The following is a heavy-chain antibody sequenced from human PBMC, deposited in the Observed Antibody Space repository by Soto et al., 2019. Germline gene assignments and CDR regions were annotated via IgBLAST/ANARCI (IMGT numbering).Heavy chain of an antibody. CDR3: AKSTDYYDSSGYYDVGGRAYYFDY. J-gene: IGHJ4*02. D-gene: IGHD3-22*01. CDR2: ISGSGGST. Sequence: EVQLLESGGGLVQPGGSLRLSCAASGFTFSSYAMSWVRQAPGKGLEGVSAISGSGGSTYYADSVKGRFTISRDNSKNTLYLQMNSLRAEDTDVYYCAKSTDYYDSSGYYDVGGRAYYFDYWGQGTLVTVSS. CDR1: GFTFSSYA. V-gene: IGHV3-23*01.